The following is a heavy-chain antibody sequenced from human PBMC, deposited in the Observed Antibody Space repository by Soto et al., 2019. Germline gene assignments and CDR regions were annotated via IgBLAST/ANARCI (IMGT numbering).Heavy chain of an antibody. J-gene: IGHJ6*02. CDR3: ARAIWETYGMDV. V-gene: IGHV3-64*01. Sequence: EVQLVESGGGLVQPGGSLRLSCAASGFTFSSYAMHWVRQAPGKGLEYVSVISSNGGSTYYANSVKGRFTISRDTSKNTLYLQRGSLRAEDMAVYYCARAIWETYGMDVWGQGTTVTVSS. D-gene: IGHD3-9*01. CDR2: ISSNGGST. CDR1: GFTFSSYA.